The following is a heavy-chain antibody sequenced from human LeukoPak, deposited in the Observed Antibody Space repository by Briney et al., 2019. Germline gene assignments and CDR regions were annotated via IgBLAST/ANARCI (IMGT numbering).Heavy chain of an antibody. CDR3: ASSIVADGTSPFDY. D-gene: IGHD6-13*01. J-gene: IGHJ4*02. CDR2: ISYDGSNK. CDR1: GFPFSSYG. Sequence: GGSLRLSCAASGFPFSSYGMHWVRQAPGKGLEWVAVISYDGSNKYYADSVRGRFTISRDNAKNSLYLQMNSLRAEDTAVYYCASSIVADGTSPFDYWGQGTLVTVSS. V-gene: IGHV3-30*03.